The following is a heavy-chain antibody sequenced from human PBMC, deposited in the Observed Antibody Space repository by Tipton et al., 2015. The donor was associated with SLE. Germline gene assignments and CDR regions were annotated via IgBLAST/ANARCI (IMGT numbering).Heavy chain of an antibody. CDR3: AGVSRDAFEI. Sequence: TLSLTCDVYGGSFSGYYWTWIRQPPGKGLEWIGEINHSGSTNYNPSLKSRVTISVDTSKNQFSLKLSSVTAADTAVYYCAGVSRDAFEIWGQGTMVTVSS. J-gene: IGHJ3*02. CDR1: GGSFSGYY. D-gene: IGHD5/OR15-5a*01. CDR2: INHSGST. V-gene: IGHV4-34*01.